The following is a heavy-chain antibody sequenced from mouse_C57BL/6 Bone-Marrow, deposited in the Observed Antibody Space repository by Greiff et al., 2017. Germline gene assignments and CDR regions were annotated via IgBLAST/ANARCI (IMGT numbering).Heavy chain of an antibody. CDR1: GYTFTSYW. D-gene: IGHD3-2*02. V-gene: IGHV1-69*01. J-gene: IGHJ2*01. CDR3: ARSGAAQATSYFDY. CDR2: IDPSDSYT. Sequence: QVQLQQSGAELVMPGASVKLSCKASGYTFTSYWMHWGKQRPGQGLEWIGEIDPSDSYTNYNQKFKGKSTLTVVQSSSTAYMQLSSLTSEDSAVYYCARSGAAQATSYFDYWSQSTTLTVSS.